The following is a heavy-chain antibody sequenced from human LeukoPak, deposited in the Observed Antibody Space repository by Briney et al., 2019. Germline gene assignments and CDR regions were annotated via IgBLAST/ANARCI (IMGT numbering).Heavy chain of an antibody. V-gene: IGHV1-2*02. CDR1: GYTFTAYY. Sequence: GASVKVSCETSGYTFTAYYMYWLRQAPGQGLECMGWIYPNSGATGYAQNFQGRVTMTRDSSVSTIYMELSRLRSDDTAVYYCARDGVSTTPDFDYWGQGTLVTVSS. J-gene: IGHJ4*02. D-gene: IGHD2-8*01. CDR3: ARDGVSTTPDFDY. CDR2: IYPNSGAT.